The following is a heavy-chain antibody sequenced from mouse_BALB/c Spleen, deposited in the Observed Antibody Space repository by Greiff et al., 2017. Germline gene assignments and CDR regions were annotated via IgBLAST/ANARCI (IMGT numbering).Heavy chain of an antibody. J-gene: IGHJ2*01. Sequence: EVQVVESGGGLVKPGGSLKLSCAASGFAFSSYDMSWVRQTPEKRLEWVAYISSGGGSTYYPDTVKGRFTISRDNAKNTLYLQMSSLKSEDTAMYYCARVGDYDYFDYWGQGTTLTVSS. CDR2: ISSGGGST. CDR1: GFAFSSYD. D-gene: IGHD2-4*01. CDR3: ARVGDYDYFDY. V-gene: IGHV5-12-1*01.